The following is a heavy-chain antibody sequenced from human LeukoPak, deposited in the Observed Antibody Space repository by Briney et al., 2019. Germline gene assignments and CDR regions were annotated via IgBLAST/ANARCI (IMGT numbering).Heavy chain of an antibody. V-gene: IGHV4-59*01. CDR2: IYQSGST. CDR3: ARLGDKGASQQLAYALNLYYYYGMDA. D-gene: IGHD6-13*01. J-gene: IGHJ6*02. Sequence: SETLSLTCTVSGGSISNYYWSWIRQPPGKGLEWIGYIYQSGSTDYNPSLKSRVTISVDTSKNQFSLKLSSVTAADTAVYYCARLGDKGASQQLAYALNLYYYYGMDAWGQGTTVTVSS. CDR1: GGSISNYY.